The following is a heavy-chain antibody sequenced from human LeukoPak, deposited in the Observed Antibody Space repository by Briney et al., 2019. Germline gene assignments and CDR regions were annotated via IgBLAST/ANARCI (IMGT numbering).Heavy chain of an antibody. CDR3: ARDLGYSSGSGY. CDR1: GFTFDDYG. CDR2: INWNGGST. D-gene: IGHD6-19*01. V-gene: IGHV3-20*04. Sequence: GGSLRLSCAASGFTFDDYGMSWVRQAPGKGLEWVSGINWNGGSTGYADSVKGRFTISRDNAKNSLYLQMNSLRAEDTAVYYCARDLGYSSGSGYWGQGTLVTVSS. J-gene: IGHJ4*02.